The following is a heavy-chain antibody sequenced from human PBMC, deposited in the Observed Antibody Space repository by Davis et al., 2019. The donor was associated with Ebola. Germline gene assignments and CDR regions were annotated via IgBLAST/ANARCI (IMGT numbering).Heavy chain of an antibody. D-gene: IGHD1-26*01. CDR3: ARGSKKYSGSYYFSY. J-gene: IGHJ4*02. CDR2: LYYSGST. Sequence: PSETLSLTCTVSGGSISSYYWSWIRQPPGKGLEWLGYLYYSGSTNYNPSLKSRVTISVDTSKNQFSLKLSSVTAADTAVYYCARGSKKYSGSYYFSYWGQGTLVTVSS. V-gene: IGHV4-59*01. CDR1: GGSISSYY.